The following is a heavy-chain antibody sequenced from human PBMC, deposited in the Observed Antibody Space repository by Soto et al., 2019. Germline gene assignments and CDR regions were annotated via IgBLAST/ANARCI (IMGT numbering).Heavy chain of an antibody. CDR3: ARDVYYYDSSGLLLPDAFDI. J-gene: IGHJ3*02. D-gene: IGHD3-22*01. CDR2: INPNSGGT. Sequence: ASVKVSCKASGYTFTGYYMHWVLQAPGEGLEWMGWINPNSGGTNYAQKFQGWVTMTRDTSISTAYMELSRLRSDDMAVYYCARDVYYYDSSGLLLPDAFDIWGQGTMVTVSS. V-gene: IGHV1-2*04. CDR1: GYTFTGYY.